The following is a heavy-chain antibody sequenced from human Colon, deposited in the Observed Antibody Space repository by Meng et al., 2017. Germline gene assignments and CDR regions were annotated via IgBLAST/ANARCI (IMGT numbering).Heavy chain of an antibody. CDR3: ARILTQGGSSWLYYFDY. D-gene: IGHD6-13*01. CDR1: AFSLSNARMA. J-gene: IGHJ4*02. V-gene: IGHV2-26*01. CDR2: IFSNDEK. Sequence: SGPTLVKPTETLTLTCTVSAFSLSNARMAVSWIRQPPGKALEWLAHIFSNDEKSYSTSLKSRLTISKDTSKSQVVLTMTNMDPVDTATYYCARILTQGGSSWLYYFDYWGQGTLVTVSS.